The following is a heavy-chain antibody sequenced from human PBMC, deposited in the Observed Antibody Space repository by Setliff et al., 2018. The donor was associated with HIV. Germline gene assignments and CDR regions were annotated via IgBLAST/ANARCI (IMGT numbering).Heavy chain of an antibody. Sequence: VKVSCKASGGTFSSFAFNWVRQAPGQGLEWMGDIIPTFGPVHYAQKFQGRVTITADDSTRTVYMELSSLRSEDTALYYCARDYVLRGTSLGYWGQGTLVTVSS. D-gene: IGHD3-16*01. J-gene: IGHJ4*02. CDR2: IIPTFGPV. CDR3: ARDYVLRGTSLGY. V-gene: IGHV1-69*13. CDR1: GGTFSSFA.